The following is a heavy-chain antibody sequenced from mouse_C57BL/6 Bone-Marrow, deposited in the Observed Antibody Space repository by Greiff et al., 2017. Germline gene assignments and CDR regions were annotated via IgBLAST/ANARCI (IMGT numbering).Heavy chain of an antibody. J-gene: IGHJ1*03. V-gene: IGHV1-69*01. D-gene: IGHD2-2*01. CDR2: IDPSDSYT. CDR3: AKEGLRFYWYFDV. Sequence: QVQLQQPGAELVMPGASVKLSCKASGYTFTSYWMHWVKQRPGQGLEWIGEIDPSDSYTNYNQKFTGKSTLTVDKSSSTAYMQLSSLTSVNSAVYYCAKEGLRFYWYFDVWGTGTTVTVSS. CDR1: GYTFTSYW.